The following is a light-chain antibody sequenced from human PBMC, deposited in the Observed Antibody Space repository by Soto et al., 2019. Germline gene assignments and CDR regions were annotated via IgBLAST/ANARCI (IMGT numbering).Light chain of an antibody. CDR1: RSNIGHNY. V-gene: IGLV1-51*01. Sequence: QSMLTQPPSVSAAPGQKVTISCSGSRSNIGHNYVSWYQHLPGTAPKLLIYDNHKRPSGIPDRFSGSQSGTSATLGITGLQTGDEADYYCGAWDTSLTTVLFGGGTKLTVL. CDR3: GAWDTSLTTVL. CDR2: DNH. J-gene: IGLJ2*01.